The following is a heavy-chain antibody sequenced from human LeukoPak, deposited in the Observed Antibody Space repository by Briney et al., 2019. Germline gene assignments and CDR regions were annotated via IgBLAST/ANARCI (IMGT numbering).Heavy chain of an antibody. CDR2: IKTKGDIK. D-gene: IGHD6-6*01. CDR1: GYTFTNYH. V-gene: IGHV1-46*01. Sequence: ASVKVSCKASGYTFTNYHIHWVRHAPGQGLEWMGIIKTKGDIKSYAQKFQGRVTMTRDTSTSTVYMELSSLRSEDTAVYYCAREFESSYRFDYWGQGTLVTVSS. CDR3: AREFESSYRFDY. J-gene: IGHJ4*02.